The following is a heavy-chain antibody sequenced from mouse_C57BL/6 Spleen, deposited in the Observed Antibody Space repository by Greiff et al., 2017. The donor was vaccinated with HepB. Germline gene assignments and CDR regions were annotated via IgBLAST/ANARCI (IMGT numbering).Heavy chain of an antibody. CDR2: ISYDGSN. V-gene: IGHV3-6*01. CDR1: GYSITSGYY. D-gene: IGHD2-2*01. J-gene: IGHJ3*01. Sequence: DVQLQESGPGLVKPSQSLSLTCSVTGYSITSGYYWNWIRQFPGNKLEWMGYISYDGSNNYNPSLKNRISITRDTSKNQFFLKLNSVTTEDTATYYCAWGYDGAWFAYWGQGTLVTVSA. CDR3: AWGYDGAWFAY.